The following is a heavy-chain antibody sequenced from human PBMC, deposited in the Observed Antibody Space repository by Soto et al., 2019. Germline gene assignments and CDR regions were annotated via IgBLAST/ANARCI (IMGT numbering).Heavy chain of an antibody. J-gene: IGHJ6*02. CDR2: ISSSSSTI. CDR1: GFTFSSYS. Sequence: EVQLVESGGGLVQPGGSLRLSCAASGFTFSSYSMNWVRQAPGKGLEWVSYISSSSSTIYYADSVKCRFTISRDNAKNSLYLQMNILRDEDTAVYYCARPEYSSSSYGMDVWGQGTTVTVSS. D-gene: IGHD6-6*01. V-gene: IGHV3-48*02. CDR3: ARPEYSSSSYGMDV.